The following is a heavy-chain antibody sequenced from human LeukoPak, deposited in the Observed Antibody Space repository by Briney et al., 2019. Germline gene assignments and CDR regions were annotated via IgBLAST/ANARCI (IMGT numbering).Heavy chain of an antibody. CDR2: INPNSGGT. J-gene: IGHJ4*02. D-gene: IGHD4-11*01. CDR1: GYTFTGYY. V-gene: IGHV1-2*02. Sequence: ASVKVSCKASGYTFTGYYMHWVRQAPGQGLEWMGWINPNSGGTNYAQKFQGRVTMTRDTSISTAYMELSRLRSDDTAVYYCARGSYSNRFRAFAYWGQGTLVTVSS. CDR3: ARGSYSNRFRAFAY.